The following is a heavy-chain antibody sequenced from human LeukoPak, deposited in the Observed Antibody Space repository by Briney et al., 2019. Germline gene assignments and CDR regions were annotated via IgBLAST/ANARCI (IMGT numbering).Heavy chain of an antibody. CDR2: ISGSGGST. V-gene: IGHV3-23*01. CDR1: GFTFSSYA. J-gene: IGHJ1*01. CDR3: AKLSRIAAAVTEEYFQH. Sequence: PGGSLRLSCAASGFTFSSYAMSWVRQAPGKGLEWVSAISGSGGSTYYADSVKGRFTISRDNSENTLYLQMNSLRAEDTAVYYCAKLSRIAAAVTEEYFQHWGQGTLVTVSS. D-gene: IGHD6-13*01.